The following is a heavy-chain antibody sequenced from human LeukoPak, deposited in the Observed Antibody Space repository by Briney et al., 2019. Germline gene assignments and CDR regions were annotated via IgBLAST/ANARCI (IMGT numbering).Heavy chain of an antibody. CDR2: IYSAGSI. D-gene: IGHD2-8*02. V-gene: IGHV3-66*01. Sequence: GGSLRLSCAASGFTFSSYSMNWVRQAPGKGLEWVSIIYSAGSIYYADSVKGRFTISRDNSKNTLSLLMNSLRAEDTAIYYCARGRGGREVLGDWGQGTLVTVSS. J-gene: IGHJ4*02. CDR1: GFTFSSYS. CDR3: ARGRGGREVLGD.